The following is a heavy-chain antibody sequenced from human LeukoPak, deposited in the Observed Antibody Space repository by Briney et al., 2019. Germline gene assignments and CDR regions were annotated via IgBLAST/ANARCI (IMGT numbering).Heavy chain of an antibody. CDR1: GFTFSSYS. CDR2: ISSSSSYI. J-gene: IGHJ3*02. CDR3: AREETMVVTPEGGDHCAFDI. D-gene: IGHD4-23*01. V-gene: IGHV3-21*01. Sequence: KPGGSLRLSCAASGFTFSSYSMNWVRQAPGKGLEWVSSISSSSSYIYYADSVKGRFTISRDNAKNSLYLQMNSLRAEDTAVYYCAREETMVVTPEGGDHCAFDIWGQGTMVTVSS.